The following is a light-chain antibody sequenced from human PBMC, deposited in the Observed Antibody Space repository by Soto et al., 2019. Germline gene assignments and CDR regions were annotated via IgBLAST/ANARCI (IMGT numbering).Light chain of an antibody. V-gene: IGKV3-11*01. J-gene: IGKJ3*01. CDR2: DAS. CDR1: QSIGSY. CDR3: QRRRTWPPCS. Sequence: EIVLTQSPATLSLSLGERATLSCRASQSIGSYLAWYQHKLGQPPRLLIYDASNRATGIPVRFSGSGSGTVFTLTISSLEPEDLAVYYCQRRRTWPPCSFGPGTKVDIK.